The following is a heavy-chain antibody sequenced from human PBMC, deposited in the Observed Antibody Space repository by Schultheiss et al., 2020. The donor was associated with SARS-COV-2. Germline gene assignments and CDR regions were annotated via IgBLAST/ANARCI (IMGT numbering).Heavy chain of an antibody. Sequence: GGSLRLSCAASGFTFSSYGMHWVRQAPGKGLEWVAVIWNDGSNKYYADSVKGRFTISRDNSKNTLYLQMNSLRAEDTAVYYCARALLDCSGGSCYYYYMDVWGKGTTVTVSS. CDR3: ARALLDCSGGSCYYYYMDV. V-gene: IGHV3-33*01. J-gene: IGHJ6*03. D-gene: IGHD2-15*01. CDR1: GFTFSSYG. CDR2: IWNDGSNK.